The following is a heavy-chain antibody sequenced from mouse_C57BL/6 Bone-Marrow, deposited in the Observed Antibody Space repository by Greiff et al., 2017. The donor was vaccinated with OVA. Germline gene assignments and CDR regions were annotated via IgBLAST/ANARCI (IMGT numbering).Heavy chain of an antibody. V-gene: IGHV14-4*01. CDR2: IDPENGDT. D-gene: IGHD2-3*01. J-gene: IGHJ3*01. CDR1: GFNIKDDY. CDR3: TTPDLSLFAY. Sequence: EVQLKQSGAELVRPGASVKLSCTASGFNIKDDYMHWVKQRPEQGLEWIGWIDPENGDTEYASKFQGKATITADTSSNTAYLQLSSLTSEDTAVYYCTTPDLSLFAYWGQGTLVTVSA.